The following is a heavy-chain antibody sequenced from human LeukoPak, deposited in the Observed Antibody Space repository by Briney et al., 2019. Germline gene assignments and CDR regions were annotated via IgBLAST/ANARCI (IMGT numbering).Heavy chain of an antibody. D-gene: IGHD2-21*01. V-gene: IGHV3-30*03. J-gene: IGHJ4*02. Sequence: GGSLSLSCAASGFTVSSNYMSWVRQAPGKGLEWVAIISYDGSDKYYADSVKGRFTISRDNSKNTLYLQMNSLRVEDTAVYYCARGYSSDNWGQGTLVTVSS. CDR1: GFTVSSNY. CDR2: ISYDGSDK. CDR3: ARGYSSDN.